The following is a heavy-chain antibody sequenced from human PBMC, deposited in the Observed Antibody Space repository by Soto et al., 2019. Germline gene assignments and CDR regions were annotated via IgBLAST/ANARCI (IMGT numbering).Heavy chain of an antibody. D-gene: IGHD6-19*01. J-gene: IGHJ6*03. CDR1: GFTFSSYA. V-gene: IGHV3-23*01. Sequence: GGSLRLSCAASGFTFSSYAMSWVRQAPGKGLEWVSAISGSGGSTYYADSVKGRFTISRDNSKNTLYLQMNSLRAEDTAVYYSAKDFSSGWKWGFYYYMDVWGKGTTVTVSS. CDR2: ISGSGGST. CDR3: AKDFSSGWKWGFYYYMDV.